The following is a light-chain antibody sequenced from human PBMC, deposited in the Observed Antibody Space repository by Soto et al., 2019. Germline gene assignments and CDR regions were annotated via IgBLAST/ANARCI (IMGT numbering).Light chain of an antibody. Sequence: QSALTQPPSVSGSPGQSVTISCTGTSSDVGYYNRVSWYQQPPGTAPKLLIYEVSNRPSGVPGRFSGSKSGNTASLTISGLQAEDEADYYCSLYTSSTFYVFGTGTKVTVL. V-gene: IGLV2-18*01. CDR3: SLYTSSTFYV. CDR1: SSDVGYYNR. J-gene: IGLJ1*01. CDR2: EVS.